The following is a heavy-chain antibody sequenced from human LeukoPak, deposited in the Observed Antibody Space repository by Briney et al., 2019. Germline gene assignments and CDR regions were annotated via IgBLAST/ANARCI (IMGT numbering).Heavy chain of an antibody. CDR2: ISSSSSTI. CDR1: GFTFSSYS. CDR3: ARDLSDYDVTRFDY. V-gene: IGHV3-48*01. D-gene: IGHD1-26*01. Sequence: GGSLRLSCAASGFTFSSYSMKWVRQAPGKGLDWVSYISSSSSTIYYADSVKGRFTISRDNAKNSLYLQMNSLRAEDTAVYYCARDLSDYDVTRFDYWGQGTLVTVSS. J-gene: IGHJ4*02.